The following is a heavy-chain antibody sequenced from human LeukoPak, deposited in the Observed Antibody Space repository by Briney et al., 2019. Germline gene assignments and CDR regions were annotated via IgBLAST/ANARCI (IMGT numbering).Heavy chain of an antibody. Sequence: NTSETLSLTFTVSGASISSYYWSWIRQPPGKGLEWIGYIYYSGSTNYNPSLKSRVTISIDTSKNQFSLNLSSVTAAHTAVYYCARGASGYSYGWGQGTLVTVSS. CDR3: ARGASGYSYG. CDR2: IYYSGST. D-gene: IGHD5-18*01. J-gene: IGHJ4*02. V-gene: IGHV4-59*01. CDR1: GASISSYY.